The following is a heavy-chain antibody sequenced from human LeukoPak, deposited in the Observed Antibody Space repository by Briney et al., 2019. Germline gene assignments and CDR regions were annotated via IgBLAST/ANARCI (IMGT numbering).Heavy chain of an antibody. CDR3: ARAGSTTGSREYYYYGMDV. V-gene: IGHV1-2*02. CDR1: GYTFTGHY. CDR2: INPNSGGT. J-gene: IGHJ6*02. Sequence: ASVKVSCKASGYTFTGHYMHWVRQAPGQGLEWMGWINPNSGGTNYAQKFQGRVTMTRDTSISTAYMELSRLRSDDTAVYYCARAGSTTGSREYYYYGMDVWGQGTTVTVSS. D-gene: IGHD1-26*01.